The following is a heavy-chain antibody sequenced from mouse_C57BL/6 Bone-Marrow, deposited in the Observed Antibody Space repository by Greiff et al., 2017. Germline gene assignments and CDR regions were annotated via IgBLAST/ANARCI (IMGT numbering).Heavy chain of an antibody. Sequence: QVQLQQSGAELARPGASVKLSCKASGYTFTSYGISWVKQRTGQGLEWIGEIYPRSGNTYYNEKFKGKATLTADKSSSTAYMELRSLTSDDSAVYFCARSRITTVVATDYWGQGTTLTVSS. CDR2: IYPRSGNT. D-gene: IGHD1-1*01. CDR1: GYTFTSYG. J-gene: IGHJ2*01. V-gene: IGHV1-81*01. CDR3: ARSRITTVVATDY.